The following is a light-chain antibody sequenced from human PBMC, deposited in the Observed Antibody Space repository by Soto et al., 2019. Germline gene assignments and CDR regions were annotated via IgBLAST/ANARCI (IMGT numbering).Light chain of an antibody. J-gene: IGLJ2*01. Sequence: QSVLTQPPSVSAASGQTVTISCSGSSSNIGKNYVSWYQQLPGTAPKVVIYDTNKRPSGIPDRFSGSKSGTSATLGITGLLHGDEDDYYCATWDTSLTAVLFGGGTQLTVL. CDR2: DTN. V-gene: IGLV1-51*02. CDR3: ATWDTSLTAVL. CDR1: SSNIGKNY.